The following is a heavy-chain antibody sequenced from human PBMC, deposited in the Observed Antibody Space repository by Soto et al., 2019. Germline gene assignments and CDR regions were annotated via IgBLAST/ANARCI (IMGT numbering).Heavy chain of an antibody. V-gene: IGHV1-46*01. CDR2: LNPVGGST. Sequence: ASVKVSCKASGCTFSISVISWVRQAPGQGLEWMGILNPVGGSTTYAQKFQGRVTMTSDTSTSTVYMELSSLRSEDAAVYYCARGYYDSVAWGQGTLVTVSS. CDR3: ARGYYDSVA. D-gene: IGHD3-22*01. CDR1: GCTFSISV. J-gene: IGHJ5*02.